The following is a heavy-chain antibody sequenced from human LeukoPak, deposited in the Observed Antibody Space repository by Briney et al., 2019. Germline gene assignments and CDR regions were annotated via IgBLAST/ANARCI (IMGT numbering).Heavy chain of an antibody. J-gene: IGHJ6*02. CDR2: IVVGSGNT. V-gene: IGHV1-58*02. CDR1: GFTFTSSA. CDR3: AAGEVGAFYYYAMDV. Sequence: SVKVSCKASGFTFTSSAMQWVRQARGQRLGWIGWIVVGSGNTNYAQKFQERVTITRDMSTSTAYMELSSLRSEDTAVYYCAAGEVGAFYYYAMDVWGQGTTVTVSS. D-gene: IGHD1-26*01.